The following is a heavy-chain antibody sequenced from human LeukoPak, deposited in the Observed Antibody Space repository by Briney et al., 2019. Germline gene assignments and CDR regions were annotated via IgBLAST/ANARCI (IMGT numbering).Heavy chain of an antibody. Sequence: GGSLRLSCAASGFTFSSYAMSWVRQAPGKGLEWVSAISGSGGSTYYADSVKGRFTISRDNSKNTLYLQMNSLRAEDTAVYYCAKGMSLGRKYSSSSAFFYYYYYMDVWGKGTTVTVSS. D-gene: IGHD6-6*01. CDR1: GFTFSSYA. J-gene: IGHJ6*03. CDR3: AKGMSLGRKYSSSSAFFYYYYYMDV. V-gene: IGHV3-23*01. CDR2: ISGSGGST.